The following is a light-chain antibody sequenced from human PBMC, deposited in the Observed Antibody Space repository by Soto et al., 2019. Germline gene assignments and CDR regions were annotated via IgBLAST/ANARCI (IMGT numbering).Light chain of an antibody. J-gene: IGLJ2*01. CDR2: EDN. CDR1: SGSIASNY. CDR3: QSYDRSNHVG. V-gene: IGLV6-57*04. Sequence: NFMLTQPHSVSESTGKTVTISCTRRSGSIASNYVQWYQQRPGSAPTTVIYEDNQRHSGVPDRFSGSIDSSSNSASLTISGLKTEDEADDYCQSYDRSNHVGFGGGTHLTVL.